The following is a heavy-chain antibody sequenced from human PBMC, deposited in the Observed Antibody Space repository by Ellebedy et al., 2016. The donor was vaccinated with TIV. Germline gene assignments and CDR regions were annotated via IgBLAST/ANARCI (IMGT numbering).Heavy chain of an antibody. CDR1: GGSLTSPY. CDR2: IHYSGGT. Sequence: MPSETLSLTCTVSGGSLTSPYFNWIRQSPGKGLEWIGYIHYSGGTNYNPSLKTRVTISVDTSKNQFSLKLNSLTAADTAGYYCARENIRVVAATRDFDYWGQGTLVTVSS. J-gene: IGHJ4*02. CDR3: ARENIRVVAATRDFDY. D-gene: IGHD2-15*01. V-gene: IGHV4-59*11.